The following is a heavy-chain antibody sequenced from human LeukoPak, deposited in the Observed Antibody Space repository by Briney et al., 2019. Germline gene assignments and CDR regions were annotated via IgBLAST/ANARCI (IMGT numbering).Heavy chain of an antibody. V-gene: IGHV3-73*01. J-gene: IGHJ4*02. Sequence: GGSLRLSCEASGFSFSGFVLSRVRRASGKGLERVGRVRSKASNYATVFAESMEGRFTISRDDSKNTVYLHMNSLKSEDTAVYYCTRGFSDYFDYWGQGTLVTVSS. CDR1: GFSFSGFV. CDR2: VRSKASNYAT. CDR3: TRGFSDYFDY. D-gene: IGHD2/OR15-2a*01.